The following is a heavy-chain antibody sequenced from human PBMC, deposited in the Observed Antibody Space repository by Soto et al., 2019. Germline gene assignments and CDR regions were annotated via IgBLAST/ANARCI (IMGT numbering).Heavy chain of an antibody. D-gene: IGHD2-15*01. CDR3: AKVVVGAPRHPDFDS. J-gene: IGHJ4*02. Sequence: PSETLSLTCTVSGGSINNGDYFWGWIRQPPGKGLEWIGSVYHSGTTNYNPSLKSRVTISVDTSKNQFSLNLRSVTAAGTAVYYCAKVVVGAPRHPDFDSWGQGTLVTVSS. CDR2: VYHSGTT. CDR1: GGSINNGDYF. V-gene: IGHV4-39*01.